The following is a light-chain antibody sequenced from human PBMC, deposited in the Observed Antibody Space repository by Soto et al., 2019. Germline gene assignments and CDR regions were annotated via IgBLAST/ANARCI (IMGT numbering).Light chain of an antibody. CDR1: QSVNSRY. J-gene: IGKJ2*01. CDR3: HHYGTSPPYT. V-gene: IGKV3-20*01. Sequence: EIVLTQSPGTLSLSPGERATLSCRASQSVNSRYLAWYQQKPGQAPRLLIYGASSRATGIPDRFSGSGSGSDFTLTISRLEPEDFAVYYCHHYGTSPPYTFGQGTKLDIK. CDR2: GAS.